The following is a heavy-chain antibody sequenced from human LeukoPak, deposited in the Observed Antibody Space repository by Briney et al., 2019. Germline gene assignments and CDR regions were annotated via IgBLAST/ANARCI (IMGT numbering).Heavy chain of an antibody. CDR3: ARRDTAMVTN. V-gene: IGHV5-51*01. CDR1: GYSFTSYW. CDR2: IYPGGSDA. Sequence: KVSCKGSGYSFTSYWIGWVRQMPGKGLEWMGIIYPGGSDARYSPSFQGQVTISADKSISTAYLQWSSLKASDTAMYYCARRDTAMVTNWGQGTLVTVSS. D-gene: IGHD5-18*01. J-gene: IGHJ4*02.